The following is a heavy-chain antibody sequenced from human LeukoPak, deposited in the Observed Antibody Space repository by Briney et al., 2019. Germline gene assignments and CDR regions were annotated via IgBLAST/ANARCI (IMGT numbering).Heavy chain of an antibody. V-gene: IGHV3-23*01. Sequence: AGGSLRLSCAVSGFTITNYGMSWVRQAPGKGLEWVSAIDISGDTEYYADSVKGRFIISRDNSRNTLYLQINSLRGEDTAFHYCAQGYSSGWYPNWGQGTLVTVSS. D-gene: IGHD6-19*01. J-gene: IGHJ4*02. CDR2: IDISGDTE. CDR1: GFTITNYG. CDR3: AQGYSSGWYPN.